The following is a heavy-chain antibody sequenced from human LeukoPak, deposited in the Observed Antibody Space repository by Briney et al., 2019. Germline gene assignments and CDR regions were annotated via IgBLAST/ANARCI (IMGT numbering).Heavy chain of an antibody. Sequence: GGSLRLSCAASGFTFSSYEMNWVRQAPGKGLEWVSYISSSGSIIYCTDSVKGRFTISRDNAKNSLYLQMDSLRAEDTAVYYCARTNGDAGGYWGQGTLVTVSS. CDR3: ARTNGDAGGY. D-gene: IGHD4-17*01. CDR1: GFTFSSYE. V-gene: IGHV3-48*03. J-gene: IGHJ4*02. CDR2: ISSSGSII.